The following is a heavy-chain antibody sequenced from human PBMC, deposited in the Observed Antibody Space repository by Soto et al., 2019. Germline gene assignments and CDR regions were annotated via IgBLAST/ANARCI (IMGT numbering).Heavy chain of an antibody. Sequence: SDTLSLTCTVSSGSISTGDYYWSWIRQPPGKGLEWIGYIYYSGSTYYNPSLKSRVTISVDTSKNQFSLKLSSVTDADTAVYYCDRESPVVTDVWGQGTRVNVFS. J-gene: IGHJ6*01. V-gene: IGHV4-30-4*02. CDR1: SGSISTGDYY. CDR2: IYYSGST. D-gene: IGHD5-18*01. CDR3: DRESPVVTDV.